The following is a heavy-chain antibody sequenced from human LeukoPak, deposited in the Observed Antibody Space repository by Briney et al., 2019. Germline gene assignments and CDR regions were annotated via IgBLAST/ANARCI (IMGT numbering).Heavy chain of an antibody. V-gene: IGHV3-20*04. J-gene: IGHJ4*02. CDR3: AREGLGYYFDY. Sequence: PGGTLRLSCAASGFTFSSYWMSWVRQAPGKGLEWVSGINWNGGSTGYADSVKGRFTISRDNAKNSLYLQMNSLRAEDTALYYCAREGLGYYFDYWGQGTLVTVSS. CDR2: INWNGGST. D-gene: IGHD6-19*01. CDR1: GFTFSSYW.